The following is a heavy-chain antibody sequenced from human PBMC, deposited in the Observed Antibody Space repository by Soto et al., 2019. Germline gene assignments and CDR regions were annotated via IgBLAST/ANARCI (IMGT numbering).Heavy chain of an antibody. J-gene: IGHJ3*02. D-gene: IGHD2-15*01. CDR1: GFNFSNYG. CDR2: ISSSGGST. Sequence: PGGSLRLSCTASGFNFSNYGMSWVRQAPGKGLERVSGISSSGGSTYSADSVKGRFTISRDNSRNTLSLQMNSLGAEDTAIYYCAKYTRYCRGGSCYTPNDAFDIWGQGTMVTVSS. CDR3: AKYTRYCRGGSCYTPNDAFDI. V-gene: IGHV3-23*01.